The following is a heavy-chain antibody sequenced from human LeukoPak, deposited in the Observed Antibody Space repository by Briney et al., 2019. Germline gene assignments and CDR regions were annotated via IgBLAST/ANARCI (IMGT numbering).Heavy chain of an antibody. Sequence: GASVKVSCKVSGYTLTELSMHWVRQAPGKGLEWMGGFDPEDGETIYAQKFQGRVTMTRDTSTSTVYMELSSLRSEDTAVYYCARDRTIYGGNSYYFDYWGQGTLVTVSS. CDR1: GYTLTELS. D-gene: IGHD4-23*01. V-gene: IGHV1-24*01. CDR2: FDPEDGET. CDR3: ARDRTIYGGNSYYFDY. J-gene: IGHJ4*02.